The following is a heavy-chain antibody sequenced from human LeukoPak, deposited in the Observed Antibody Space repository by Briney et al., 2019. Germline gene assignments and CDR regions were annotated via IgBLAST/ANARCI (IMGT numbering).Heavy chain of an antibody. D-gene: IGHD3-3*01. J-gene: IGHJ3*02. Sequence: SETLSLTRTVSGGSISSYYWSWIRQPPGKGLEWIGYIYYSGSTNYNPSLKSRVTMSVDTSKNQFSLKLSSVTAADTAVYYCARVGEEYYDFWSGYPHDAFDIWGQGTMVTVSS. CDR3: ARVGEEYYDFWSGYPHDAFDI. V-gene: IGHV4-59*12. CDR2: IYYSGST. CDR1: GGSISSYY.